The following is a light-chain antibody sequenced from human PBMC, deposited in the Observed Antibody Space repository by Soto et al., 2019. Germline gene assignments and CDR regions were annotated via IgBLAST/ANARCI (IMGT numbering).Light chain of an antibody. J-gene: IGKJ1*01. Sequence: ETVLTQSPGTLSLTPGERVTLSCRASQSVRSSYLAWYQQKPGQAPRLLIYGASGRATGIPDRFSGSGSGTDFTLTISRLEPEDFAVYYCQQYGSPPQTFGQGTKVEIK. V-gene: IGKV3-20*01. CDR2: GAS. CDR3: QQYGSPPQT. CDR1: QSVRSSY.